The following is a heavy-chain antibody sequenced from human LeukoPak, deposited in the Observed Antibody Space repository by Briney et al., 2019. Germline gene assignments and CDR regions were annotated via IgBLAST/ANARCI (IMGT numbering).Heavy chain of an antibody. CDR2: ISSSSSTI. CDR1: GFTFSSYS. V-gene: IGHV3-48*01. D-gene: IGHD6-13*01. Sequence: GGSLRLSCAASGFTFSSYSMNWVRQAPGKGLEWVSYISSSSSTIYYADSVKGRFTISRDNAKNSLYLQMNSLRAEDTAVYYCARDMIAVWYSSPSYFDYWGQGTLVTVSS. CDR3: ARDMIAVWYSSPSYFDY. J-gene: IGHJ4*02.